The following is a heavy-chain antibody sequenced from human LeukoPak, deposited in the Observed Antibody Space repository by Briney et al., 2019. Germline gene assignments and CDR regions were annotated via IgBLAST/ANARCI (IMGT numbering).Heavy chain of an antibody. Sequence: PSETLSLTCTVSVGSICSRTYCWGWIRQPPGEGLEWLGSFYYGGCTSYRSSLKSRLSISVDTSKKLISLKLSSVTAADTAVYYCARLVVSSWYHEVLLGRDYWGQGTLVTVSS. CDR1: VGSICSRTYC. J-gene: IGHJ4*02. CDR2: FYYGGCT. V-gene: IGHV4-39*01. D-gene: IGHD6-13*01. CDR3: ARLVVSSWYHEVLLGRDY.